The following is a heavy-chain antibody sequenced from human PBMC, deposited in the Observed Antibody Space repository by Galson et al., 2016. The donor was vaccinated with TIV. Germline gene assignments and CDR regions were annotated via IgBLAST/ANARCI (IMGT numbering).Heavy chain of an antibody. CDR1: EYFFGAYW. Sequence: QSGAEVTKPGESLRISCKASEYFFGAYWIGWVRQMSGKGLEWMGIVYPGDSQTRYSPSFEGQVTLSVDKSISTAYLQWSSLRASDTAMYYCARLQGIGSGSYYGFWGQGTLVTVSS. CDR3: ARLQGIGSGSYYGF. D-gene: IGHD3-10*01. CDR2: VYPGDSQT. V-gene: IGHV5-51*01. J-gene: IGHJ4*02.